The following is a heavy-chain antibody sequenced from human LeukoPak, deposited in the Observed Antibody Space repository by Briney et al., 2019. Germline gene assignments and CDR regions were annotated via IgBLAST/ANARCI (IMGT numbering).Heavy chain of an antibody. CDR3: ARVATPDVSSPLDF. D-gene: IGHD6-19*01. CDR2: IFSSGGA. J-gene: IGHJ4*02. Sequence: SETLSLTCTVSGGSITGFFWTWIRQPAGEGLQYIGRIFSSGGANYNPSLQSRVAMSVDTSQNLFSLKLTSVTAADTAVYFCARVATPDVSSPLDFWGQGILVTVSS. CDR1: GGSITGFF. V-gene: IGHV4-4*07.